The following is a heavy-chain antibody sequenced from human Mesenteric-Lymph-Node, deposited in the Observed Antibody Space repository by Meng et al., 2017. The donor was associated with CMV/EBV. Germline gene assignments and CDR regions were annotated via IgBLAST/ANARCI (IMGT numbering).Heavy chain of an antibody. CDR2: ISAYNGNT. Sequence: ASVKVSCKASGYTFTSYGISWVRQAPGQGLVWMGWISAYNGNTNYAQKLQGRVTMTTDTSTSTAYMELRSLGSDDAAGDYCARHSSSSRREVDYWGQGTLVTVSS. D-gene: IGHD6-6*01. V-gene: IGHV1-18*01. CDR1: GYTFTSYG. J-gene: IGHJ4*02. CDR3: ARHSSSSRREVDY.